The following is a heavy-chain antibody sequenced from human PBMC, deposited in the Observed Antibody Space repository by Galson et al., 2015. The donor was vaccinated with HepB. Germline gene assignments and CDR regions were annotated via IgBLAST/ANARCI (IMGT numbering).Heavy chain of an antibody. D-gene: IGHD3-3*01. V-gene: IGHV3-33*01. Sequence: SLRLSCAASGFTLSSYAMNWVRQAPGKGLEWVAVIWYDGSDKYYADSVKGRFTISRDNSKNTLYLQMDSLRVEDTGVYYCARDRQSYSSWSDYTKIYYYYHGKDVGGEGTTVAVSS. CDR2: IWYDGSDK. J-gene: IGHJ6*04. CDR1: GFTLSSYA. CDR3: ARDRQSYSSWSDYTKIYYYYHGKDV.